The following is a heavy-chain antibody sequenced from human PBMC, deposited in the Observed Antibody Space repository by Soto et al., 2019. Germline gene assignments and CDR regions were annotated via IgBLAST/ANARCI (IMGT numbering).Heavy chain of an antibody. Sequence: ASVKVSCKASGYTFTSYDINWGRQATGQGLEWMGWMNPNSGNTGYAQKFQGRVTMTRNTSISTAYMELSSLRSEDTAVYYCARGVRALARVPQGYYYYGMDLRGKVTTVIFSS. V-gene: IGHV1-8*01. CDR1: GYTFTSYD. D-gene: IGHD3-10*01. CDR2: MNPNSGNT. CDR3: ARGVRALARVPQGYYYYGMDL. J-gene: IGHJ6*04.